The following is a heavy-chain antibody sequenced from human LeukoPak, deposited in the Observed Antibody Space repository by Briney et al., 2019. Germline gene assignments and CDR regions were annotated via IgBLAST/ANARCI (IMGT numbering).Heavy chain of an antibody. CDR1: GVSITNYY. CDR2: MYISGST. CDR3: ARDYLVVAPLDS. J-gene: IGHJ4*02. Sequence: PSETLSLTCTVSGVSITNYYWAWIRQPAGKGLEWIGRMYISGSTNYNPSLKSRVTISIDKSKNQFSLKLRSVTAADTAVYYCARDYLVVAPLDSWGQGTLVTVSS. V-gene: IGHV4-4*07. D-gene: IGHD2-15*01.